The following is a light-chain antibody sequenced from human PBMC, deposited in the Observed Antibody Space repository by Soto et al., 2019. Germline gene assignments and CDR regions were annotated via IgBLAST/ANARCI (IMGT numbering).Light chain of an antibody. J-gene: IGKJ2*01. CDR1: QSVNSN. CDR3: QQYNNWPPRT. CDR2: GAS. V-gene: IGKV3-15*01. Sequence: EIVMTQSPATLSVSPGERATLSCRASQSVNSNLAWYQQKPGQAPRLLIYGASTRATGVPARFSGSGSGTKFTLTISSLQSEDFAVYYCQQYNNWPPRTFGQGTKVDIK.